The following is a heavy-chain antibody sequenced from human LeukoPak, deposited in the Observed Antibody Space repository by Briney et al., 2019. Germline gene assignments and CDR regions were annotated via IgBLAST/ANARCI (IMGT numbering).Heavy chain of an antibody. Sequence: SETLSLTCTVSGGSISSGGYYWSWIRQHPGKGLEWIGYIYYSGSTYYNPSLKSRVTISVDTSKNQFSLKLSSVTAADTAVYYCARVNYDFWSGYPGAFDIWGQGTMVTVSS. CDR3: ARVNYDFWSGYPGAFDI. V-gene: IGHV4-31*03. D-gene: IGHD3-3*01. CDR2: IYYSGST. CDR1: GGSISSGGYY. J-gene: IGHJ3*02.